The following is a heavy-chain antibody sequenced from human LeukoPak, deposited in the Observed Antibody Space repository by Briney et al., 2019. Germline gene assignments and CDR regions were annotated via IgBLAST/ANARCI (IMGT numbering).Heavy chain of an antibody. CDR2: MYYTGSA. J-gene: IGHJ4*02. CDR3: ASSNSLVVVVATQFDY. V-gene: IGHV4-39*01. D-gene: IGHD2-15*01. Sequence: SETLSLTCSVSGGPISSGSHYWGWVRQPPGKGLAWIGSMYYTGSAYYNPSLKSRVIISVDTSKNQFSLRLSSVTAADTAVYYCASSNSLVVVVATQFDYWGQGTLVTVSS. CDR1: GGPISSGSHY.